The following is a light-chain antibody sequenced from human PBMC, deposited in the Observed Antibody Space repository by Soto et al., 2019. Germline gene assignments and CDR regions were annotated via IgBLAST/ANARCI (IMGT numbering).Light chain of an antibody. CDR2: ATS. Sequence: DLQMTQSPSYLSASVGDRFTITCRASQNVAHFLNWYQQKPGKAPKLLXYATSSLHSGVPSRFSGSGFGTDFTLTISSLKTEDFATYYCQQNYSPPTITFGQGTRLEIK. V-gene: IGKV1-39*01. CDR1: QNVAHF. J-gene: IGKJ5*01. CDR3: QQNYSPPTIT.